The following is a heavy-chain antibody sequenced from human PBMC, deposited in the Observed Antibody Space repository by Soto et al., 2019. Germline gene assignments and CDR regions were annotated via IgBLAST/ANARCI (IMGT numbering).Heavy chain of an antibody. V-gene: IGHV1-69*18. CDR2: IIPLIGTA. D-gene: IGHD4-4*01. CDR3: ARVVMTTVPASFYYGLDV. J-gene: IGHJ6*02. CDR1: GGTFSTYC. Sequence: QVQLVQSGAEVRKPGSSVTVSCKASGGTFSTYCITWVRQAPGQGLEWMGNIIPLIGTANYEQRFRGRVTITADESTTTAYMELTSLRSEDTAVYYCARVVMTTVPASFYYGLDVGGQGTTVTVSS.